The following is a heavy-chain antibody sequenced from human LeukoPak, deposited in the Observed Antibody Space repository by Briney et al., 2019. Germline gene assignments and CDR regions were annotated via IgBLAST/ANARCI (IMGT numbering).Heavy chain of an antibody. CDR2: INHSGST. J-gene: IGHJ6*02. V-gene: IGHV4-39*07. CDR1: GGSVSSGSYY. Sequence: SETLSLTCTVSGGSVSSGSYYWSWIRQPPGKGLEWIGEINHSGSTNYNPSLKSRVTISVDTSKNQFSLKLSSVTAADTAVYYCASAKRPYYYGMDVWGQGTTVTVSS. CDR3: ASAKRPYYYGMDV.